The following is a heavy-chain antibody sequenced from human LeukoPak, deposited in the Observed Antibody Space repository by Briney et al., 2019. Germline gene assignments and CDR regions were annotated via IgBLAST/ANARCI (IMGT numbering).Heavy chain of an antibody. V-gene: IGHV3-11*04. CDR1: GFAFSDYY. Sequence: GGSLRLSCAASGFAFSDYYMSWIRQAPGKGLEWVSYISSSGSPIYSADSVKGRFTISRDNSKNSLYLQMNSLRAEDTAVYYCARPAYTAAYDLWGQGTLVTVSS. CDR3: ARPAYTAAYDL. J-gene: IGHJ3*01. CDR2: ISSSGSPI. D-gene: IGHD3-16*01.